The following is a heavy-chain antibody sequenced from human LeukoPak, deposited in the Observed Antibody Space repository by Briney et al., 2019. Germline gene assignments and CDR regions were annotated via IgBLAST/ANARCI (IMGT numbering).Heavy chain of an antibody. CDR3: ARHTYGGNSDFQH. Sequence: SETLSLTCTVSGGSISSDYWSWIRQPREKGLEWIGYIYHSGSTNYNPSLKSRVTISVDTSKNQFSLKLSSVTAADTAVYYCARHTYGGNSDFQHWGQGTLVTVSS. J-gene: IGHJ1*01. D-gene: IGHD4-23*01. V-gene: IGHV4-59*08. CDR1: GGSISSDY. CDR2: IYHSGST.